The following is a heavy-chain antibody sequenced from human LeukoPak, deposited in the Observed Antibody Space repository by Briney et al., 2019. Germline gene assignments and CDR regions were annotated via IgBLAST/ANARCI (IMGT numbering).Heavy chain of an antibody. Sequence: SEALSLTCAVSGGSISSSNWWSWVRQPPGKGLEWIGEIYHSGSTNYNPSLKSRVTVSVDKSKNQFSLKLSSVTAADTAVYYCARWTAEGYYFDYWGQGTLVTVSS. D-gene: IGHD2-15*01. J-gene: IGHJ4*02. V-gene: IGHV4-4*02. CDR2: IYHSGST. CDR3: ARWTAEGYYFDY. CDR1: GGSISSSNW.